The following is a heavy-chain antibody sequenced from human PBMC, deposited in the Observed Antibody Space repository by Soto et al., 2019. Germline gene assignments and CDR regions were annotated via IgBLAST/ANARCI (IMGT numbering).Heavy chain of an antibody. J-gene: IGHJ4*02. V-gene: IGHV4-59*08. CDR1: GGSIRSYC. D-gene: IGHD3-16*01. CDR2: FYHSGNS. CDR3: ARVKGTLYRHYYFDY. Sequence: SETLSLTCSVSGGSIRSYCWSWIRQSPEKGLEWMGCFYHSGNSNYNPTLKSRATISVDTSKNLFSLGLTSLNAADTAGYFCARVKGTLYRHYYFDYWGQGTPVTVSS.